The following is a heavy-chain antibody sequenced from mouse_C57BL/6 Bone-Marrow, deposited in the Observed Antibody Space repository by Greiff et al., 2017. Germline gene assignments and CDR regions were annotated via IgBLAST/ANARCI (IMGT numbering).Heavy chain of an antibody. CDR1: GYTFTDYE. Sequence: VQLQQSGAELVRPGASVTLSCKASGYTFTDYEMHWVKQTPVHGLEWIGAIDPETGGTAYNQKFKGKAILTADKSSSTAYMELRSLTSEDSAVYYGTREGFHYGRSYERAMDHWGQGTSVTVSS. D-gene: IGHD1-1*01. CDR3: TREGFHYGRSYERAMDH. J-gene: IGHJ4*01. V-gene: IGHV1-15*01. CDR2: IDPETGGT.